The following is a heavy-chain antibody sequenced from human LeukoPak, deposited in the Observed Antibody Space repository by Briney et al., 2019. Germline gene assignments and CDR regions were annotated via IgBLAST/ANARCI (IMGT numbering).Heavy chain of an antibody. CDR3: ARDSIAASDY. V-gene: IGHV3-21*01. J-gene: IGHJ4*02. Sequence: PGGSLRLSCAASGYTFSSYTMSWVRQAPGKGLEWVSTITTSDGNTYYADSVKGRFTISRDNAKNSLYLQMNSLRAEDTAVYYCARDSIAASDYWGQGTLVTVSS. D-gene: IGHD6-6*01. CDR1: GYTFSSYT. CDR2: ITTSDGNT.